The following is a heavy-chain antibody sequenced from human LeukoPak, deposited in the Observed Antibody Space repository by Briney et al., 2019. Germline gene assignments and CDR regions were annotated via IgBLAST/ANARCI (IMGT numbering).Heavy chain of an antibody. V-gene: IGHV5-51*01. D-gene: IGHD3-22*01. CDR3: ARAPTNYYDRSGYCFDY. J-gene: IGHJ4*02. CDR2: IYPGDSDT. CDR1: GYSFTSYW. Sequence: GESLKISCKGSGYSFTSYWIGWVRQMPGKGLEWMGIIYPGDSDTRYSPSFQGQVTISADKSISTAYLQWSSLKASDTAMYYCARAPTNYYDRSGYCFDYWGQGTLVTVSS.